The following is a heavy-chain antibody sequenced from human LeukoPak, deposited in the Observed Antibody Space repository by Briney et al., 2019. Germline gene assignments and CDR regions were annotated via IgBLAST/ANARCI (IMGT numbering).Heavy chain of an antibody. CDR3: ARSSSSGYLLADFDY. CDR1: GYSFPNYW. Sequence: GESLKISCKGSGYSFPNYWIGWVRQMPGKGLEWMGIIYPGDSSTTYSPSFQGQVTISADKSISTAYLQWSSLKASDTAMYYCARSSSSGYLLADFDYWGQGTLATVSS. CDR2: IYPGDSST. D-gene: IGHD3-22*01. J-gene: IGHJ4*02. V-gene: IGHV5-51*01.